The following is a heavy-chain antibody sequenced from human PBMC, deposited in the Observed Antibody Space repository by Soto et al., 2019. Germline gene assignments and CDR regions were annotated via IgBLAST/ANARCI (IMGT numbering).Heavy chain of an antibody. D-gene: IGHD2-21*01. CDR3: ARGAVANFDY. CDR1: GGTFGSQG. CDR2: FIAMLGTP. Sequence: SVKVSCKASGGTFGSQGIAWVRQAPGQGLEWMGGFIAMLGTPTYAKKVQGRATISADESLTSSYLELRSLRSEDTGVYFCARGAVANFDYWGQGTVVTVSS. J-gene: IGHJ4*02. V-gene: IGHV1-69*13.